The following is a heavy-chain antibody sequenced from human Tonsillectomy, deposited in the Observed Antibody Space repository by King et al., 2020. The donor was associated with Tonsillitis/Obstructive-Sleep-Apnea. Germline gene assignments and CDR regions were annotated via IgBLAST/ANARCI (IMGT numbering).Heavy chain of an antibody. V-gene: IGHV4-30-2*01. J-gene: IGHJ3*02. CDR2: IYHSGSN. CDR3: ARVGSYSAFDI. D-gene: IGHD1-26*01. Sequence: LQLQESGSGLVKPSQTLSLTCAVSGGSISSGGYSWSWIRQPPGKGLEWIGYIYHSGSNYYNPSLKSRVTISVDRSKNQFSLKLSSVTAADTAVYYCARVGSYSAFDIWGQGTMVTVPS. CDR1: GGSISSGGYS.